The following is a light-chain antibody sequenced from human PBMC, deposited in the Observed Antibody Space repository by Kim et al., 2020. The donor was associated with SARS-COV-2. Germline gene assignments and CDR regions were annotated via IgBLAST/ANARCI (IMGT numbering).Light chain of an antibody. CDR1: SSNIGAGYD. CDR3: QSYDSSLSGV. J-gene: IGLJ1*01. CDR2: VNN. Sequence: GQRVTVSCTGSSSNIGAGYDVHWYQQLPGTAPKLLIYVNNNRPSGVPDRFSGSKSGTSASLAITGLQAEDEADYYCQSYDSSLSGVFGTGTKVTVL. V-gene: IGLV1-40*01.